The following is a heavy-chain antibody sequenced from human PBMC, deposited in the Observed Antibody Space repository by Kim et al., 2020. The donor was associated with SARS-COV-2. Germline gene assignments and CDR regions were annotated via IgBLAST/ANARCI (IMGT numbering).Heavy chain of an antibody. Sequence: GGSLRLSCEVSGFPFNSYSMNWVRQAPGKGLEWVSNIGTPRSKKYYAASVKGRFTISSDNAKNSLYLQMHSLRDEDTGIYYCSRDRVCGSGTFAYEHWG. CDR1: GFPFNSYS. D-gene: IGHD3-10*01. V-gene: IGHV3-48*02. J-gene: IGHJ1*01. CDR2: IGTPRSKK. CDR3: SRDRVCGSGTFAYEH.